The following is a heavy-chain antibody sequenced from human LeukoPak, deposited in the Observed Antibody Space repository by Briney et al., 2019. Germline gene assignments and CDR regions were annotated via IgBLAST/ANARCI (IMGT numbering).Heavy chain of an antibody. CDR3: AREYCTSNYCYSCGIGS. CDR2: IASNGGTK. Sequence: GWAVRPHNRAAGLPVEKESRCRVPPDPGKKLEYVSGIASNGGTKYYADSVKGRFTISRDNFKNTVYLQMDSLRTEDMAVYYCAREYCTSNYCYSCGIGSCGQG. CDR1: GLPVEKES. V-gene: IGHV3-64*02. J-gene: IGHJ4*02. D-gene: IGHD2-21*02.